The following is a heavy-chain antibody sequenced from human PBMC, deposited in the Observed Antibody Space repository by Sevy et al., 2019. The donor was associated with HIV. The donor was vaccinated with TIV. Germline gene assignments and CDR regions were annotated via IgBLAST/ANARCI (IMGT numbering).Heavy chain of an antibody. CDR3: AREGCTKPHDF. CDR2: LSFGCGEI. CDR1: GFTFSKYS. Sequence: GGSLRLSCTASGFTFSKYSMSWVRQPPGKGLEWVSTLSFGCGEINYADSVKGRFTISRDNSKSSVYLQMNNLRPEDTAVYYCAREGCTKPHDFWGQGTLVTVSS. J-gene: IGHJ4*02. V-gene: IGHV3-23*01. D-gene: IGHD2-8*01.